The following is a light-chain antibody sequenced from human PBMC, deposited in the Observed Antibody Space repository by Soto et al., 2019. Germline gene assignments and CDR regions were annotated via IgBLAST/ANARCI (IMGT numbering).Light chain of an antibody. V-gene: IGLV4-69*01. CDR3: QTWGTGIQV. CDR1: SGHTRYA. CDR2: LNSDGSH. Sequence: QAVVTQSPSASASLGASVNLTCTLSSGHTRYAIAWHQQLPEKGPRFLMHLNSDGSHTKGDGIPDRFSGSSSGAERYLTISSLQSEDEADYYCQTWGTGIQVFGGGTQLTVL. J-gene: IGLJ3*02.